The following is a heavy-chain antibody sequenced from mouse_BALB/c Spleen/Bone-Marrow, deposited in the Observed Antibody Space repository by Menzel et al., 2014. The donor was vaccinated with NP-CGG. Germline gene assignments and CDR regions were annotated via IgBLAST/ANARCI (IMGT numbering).Heavy chain of an antibody. CDR1: GYTFTEYT. CDR3: ARSYGYERSWFAY. D-gene: IGHD2-2*01. CDR2: INPNNGGT. Sequence: VQLQQSGPEVVKPGASVKISCKTSGYTFTEYTMHWVKQSHGKSLEWIGGINPNNGGTTYNQKFKGKATLTVDKSSSTAYMELRSPTSEDSAVYYCARSYGYERSWFAYWGQGTLVTVSA. V-gene: IGHV1-18*01. J-gene: IGHJ3*01.